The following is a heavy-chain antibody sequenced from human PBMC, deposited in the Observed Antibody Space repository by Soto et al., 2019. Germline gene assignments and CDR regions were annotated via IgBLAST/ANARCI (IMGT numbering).Heavy chain of an antibody. J-gene: IGHJ6*02. CDR1: GFNFRNYG. Sequence: QVNLVESGGGVVQPGGSLRLSCSPSGFNFRNYGLVWVRQAPGKGLEWVALISYDGDNKYYSDSARGRFTVSRDNFKNMLFLQMDSLRPEHTAVYYCARPDEGGYSSNHHYYYALNVWGQGTTVTV. D-gene: IGHD3-22*01. CDR3: ARPDEGGYSSNHHYYYALNV. V-gene: IGHV3-30*03. CDR2: ISYDGDNK.